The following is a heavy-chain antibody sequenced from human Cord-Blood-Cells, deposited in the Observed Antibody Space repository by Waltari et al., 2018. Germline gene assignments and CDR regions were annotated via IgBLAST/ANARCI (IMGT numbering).Heavy chain of an antibody. CDR3: AKDRVAARFRYYYGMDV. Sequence: EVQLLESGGGLVQPGGSLRLSCAASGFTFSSYAMSWVRPAPGKGLEWVSAISGSGGSTYYADSVKGGFTISRDNSKNTLYLQMNSLRAEDTAVYYCAKDRVAARFRYYYGMDVWGQGTTVTVSS. CDR2: ISGSGGST. V-gene: IGHV3-23*01. J-gene: IGHJ6*02. D-gene: IGHD6-6*01. CDR1: GFTFSSYA.